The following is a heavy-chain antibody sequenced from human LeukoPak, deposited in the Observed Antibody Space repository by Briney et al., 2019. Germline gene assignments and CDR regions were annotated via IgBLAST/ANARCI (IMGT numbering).Heavy chain of an antibody. Sequence: QAGGSLRLSCAASGFTLSSHPMNWVRQAPGKGLEWVSSISGNGDYTYYADSAKGRFAISRDNSKITLYLQMNSLRAEDTAVYYCAKEDRGGLVDFWGQGTLVTVSS. CDR2: ISGNGDYT. D-gene: IGHD3-16*01. CDR1: GFTLSSHP. CDR3: AKEDRGGLVDF. V-gene: IGHV3-23*01. J-gene: IGHJ4*02.